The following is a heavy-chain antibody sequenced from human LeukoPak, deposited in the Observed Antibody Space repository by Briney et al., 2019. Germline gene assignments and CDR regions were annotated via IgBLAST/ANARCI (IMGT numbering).Heavy chain of an antibody. CDR1: GGSISGSY. V-gene: IGHV4-59*08. CDR2: VYYTGRT. D-gene: IGHD6-19*01. Sequence: SETLSLTCTVSGGSISGSYWDWIRQSPGKGLEWLGYVYYTGRTNYNSSLKSRVTMSVDTSKNQFSLRLNSVTAADTAVYYCAKNGGWYKWNCWGQGTLVTVSS. J-gene: IGHJ4*02. CDR3: AKNGGWYKWNC.